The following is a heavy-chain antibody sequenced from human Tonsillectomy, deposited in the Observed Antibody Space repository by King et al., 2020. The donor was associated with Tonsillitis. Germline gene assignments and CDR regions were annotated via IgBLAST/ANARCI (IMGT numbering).Heavy chain of an antibody. CDR3: TRGRYYYDSSGYPYWYFDL. CDR1: GFTFGDYA. CDR2: IRSKAYGGTT. D-gene: IGHD3-22*01. V-gene: IGHV3-49*04. Sequence: VQLVESGGGLVQPGRSLRLSCTASGFTFGDYAMSWVRQAPGKGLEWVGFIRSKAYGGTTEYAASVKGRFTISRDDSKSIAFLQMNSLKTEDTAGYYCTRGRYYYDSSGYPYWYFDLWGRGTLVTVSS. J-gene: IGHJ2*01.